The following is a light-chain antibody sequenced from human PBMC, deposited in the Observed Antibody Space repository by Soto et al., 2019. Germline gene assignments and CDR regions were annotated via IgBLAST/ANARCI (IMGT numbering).Light chain of an antibody. V-gene: IGLV1-40*01. Sequence: QSVLTQPPSVSGAPGQRVTIFCTGSSSNIGAGYDVHWYQQLPGTAPKLLIYGNSNRPSGVPDRFSGSKSGTSASLAITGLQAEDEADYYCQSYEVFGGGTKPTVL. CDR3: QSYEV. J-gene: IGLJ3*02. CDR1: SSNIGAGYD. CDR2: GNS.